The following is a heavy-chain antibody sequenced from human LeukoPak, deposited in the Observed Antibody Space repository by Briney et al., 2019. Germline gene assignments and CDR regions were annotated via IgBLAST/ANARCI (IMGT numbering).Heavy chain of an antibody. CDR1: GGTFSSYA. CDR2: IIPIFGTA. V-gene: IGHV1-69*06. Sequence: SVKVSCKASGGTFSSYAISRVRQAPGQGLEWMGGIIPIFGTANYAQKFQGRVTITADKSTSTAYMELSSLRSEDTAVYYCARDSLPPAYCGGDCPMFDYWGQGTLVTVSS. J-gene: IGHJ4*02. D-gene: IGHD2-21*02. CDR3: ARDSLPPAYCGGDCPMFDY.